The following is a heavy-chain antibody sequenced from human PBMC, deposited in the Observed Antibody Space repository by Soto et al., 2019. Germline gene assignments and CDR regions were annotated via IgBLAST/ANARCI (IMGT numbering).Heavy chain of an antibody. J-gene: IGHJ4*02. V-gene: IGHV3-23*01. CDR1: GFSFSSYA. CDR3: AKDRERDAWYEDY. Sequence: SLILSCAASGFSFSSYAMTWVRQAPGKGLEWVSVISGSDGSTYYADSVKGRFTISRDNSKNTLYLQMNSLRAEDTAVYYCAKDRERDAWYEDYWGQGTLVTVSS. CDR2: ISGSDGST. D-gene: IGHD6-13*01.